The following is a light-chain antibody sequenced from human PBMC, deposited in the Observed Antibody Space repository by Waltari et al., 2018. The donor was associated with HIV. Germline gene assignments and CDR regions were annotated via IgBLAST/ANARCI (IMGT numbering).Light chain of an antibody. CDR2: RNN. J-gene: IGLJ3*02. Sequence: QPVLTQPPSASGTPGHGVTISCSGSNSNIGTNSVYWYQHLPGMAPNLLIYRNNRRPSGIPYRFSGSRSGTSASLAISGLRSEDEADYYCATWDDSLIWVFGGGTKLTVL. CDR3: ATWDDSLIWV. V-gene: IGLV1-47*01. CDR1: NSNIGTNS.